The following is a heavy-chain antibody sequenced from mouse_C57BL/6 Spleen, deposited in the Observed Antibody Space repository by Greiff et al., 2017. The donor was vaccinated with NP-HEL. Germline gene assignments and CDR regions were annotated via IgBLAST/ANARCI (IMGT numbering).Heavy chain of an antibody. CDR2: IDPENGDT. Sequence: VQLQQSGAELVRPGASVKLSCTASGFNIKDDYMHWVKQRPEQGLEWIGWIDPENGDTEYASKFQGKATITADTSSNTAYLQLSSLTSEDTAVYYCTVYYSKPSDYWGQGTTLTVSS. J-gene: IGHJ2*01. CDR3: TVYYSKPSDY. D-gene: IGHD2-5*01. CDR1: GFNIKDDY. V-gene: IGHV14-4*01.